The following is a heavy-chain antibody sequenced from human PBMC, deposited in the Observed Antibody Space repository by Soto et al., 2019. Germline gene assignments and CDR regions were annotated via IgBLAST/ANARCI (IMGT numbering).Heavy chain of an antibody. D-gene: IGHD3-10*01. CDR3: ARELRFGEDYYDMDV. V-gene: IGHV4-31*03. J-gene: IGHJ6*02. CDR2: IYYSGST. Sequence: QVQLQESGPGLVKPSQTLSLTCTVSGGSISSGGYYWSWIRQHPGKGLEWIGYIYYSGSTYYNPSITSRVTISVDTTKNQFSLKLSSVTAADTAVYYCARELRFGEDYYDMDVWGQGTTVTVSS. CDR1: GGSISSGGYY.